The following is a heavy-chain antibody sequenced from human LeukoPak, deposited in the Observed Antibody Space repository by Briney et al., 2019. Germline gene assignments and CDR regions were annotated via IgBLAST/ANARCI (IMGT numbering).Heavy chain of an antibody. D-gene: IGHD5-12*01. CDR2: ISNDGSNK. CDR3: AKVDIVATIDAGRLVDY. V-gene: IGHV3-30*18. J-gene: IGHJ4*02. CDR1: GFTFSSYG. Sequence: AGGSLRLSCAASGFTFSSYGMQWFRQAPDKGLEWVAAISNDGSNKYYADSVKGRFTMSRDNSKNTLYLQMNSLRAEDTAVYYCAKVDIVATIDAGRLVDYWGQGTLVTVPS.